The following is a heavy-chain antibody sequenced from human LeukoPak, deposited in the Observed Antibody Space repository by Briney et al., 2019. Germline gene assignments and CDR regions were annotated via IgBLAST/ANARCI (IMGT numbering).Heavy chain of an antibody. J-gene: IGHJ4*02. V-gene: IGHV3-7*01. Sequence: GGSLRLSCAASGFTFSTYAMSWVRQAPGKGLEGVANINQDGSEKYYVDSVRGRFASSRDNAKNSLYLQMNSLRAEDTAVYYCTREQDREAAATVIGDSWGQGTLVTVSS. CDR2: INQDGSEK. D-gene: IGHD2-15*01. CDR3: TREQDREAAATVIGDS. CDR1: GFTFSTYA.